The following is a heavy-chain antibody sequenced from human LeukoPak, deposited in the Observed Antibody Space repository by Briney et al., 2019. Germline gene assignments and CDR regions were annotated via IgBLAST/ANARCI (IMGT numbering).Heavy chain of an antibody. Sequence: AGSLRLSSVASAFTFSSHWMHWVPQAPGKGLVWVARIYNTGSTKNYTDSVMGRFTISRANSKTTMYLRMNSLRAEDTAVYYCAKGVLRYFDWLSSFDYWGQGTLVTVSS. CDR1: AFTFSSHW. D-gene: IGHD3-9*01. CDR3: AKGVLRYFDWLSSFDY. V-gene: IGHV3-74*01. J-gene: IGHJ4*02. CDR2: IYNTGSTK.